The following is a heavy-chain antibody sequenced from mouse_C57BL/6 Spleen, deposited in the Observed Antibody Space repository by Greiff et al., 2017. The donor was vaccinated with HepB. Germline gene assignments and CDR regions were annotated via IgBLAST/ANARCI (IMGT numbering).Heavy chain of an antibody. V-gene: IGHV1-76*01. CDR2: IYPGSGNT. CDR3: ATVVERPDWYFDV. D-gene: IGHD1-1*01. CDR1: GYTFTDYY. J-gene: IGHJ1*03. Sequence: QVQLKQSGAELVRPGASVKLSCKASGYTFTDYYINWVKQRPGQGLEWIARIYPGSGNTYYNEKFKGKATLTAEKSSSTAYMQLSSLTSEDSAVYFCATVVERPDWYFDVWGTGTTVTVSS.